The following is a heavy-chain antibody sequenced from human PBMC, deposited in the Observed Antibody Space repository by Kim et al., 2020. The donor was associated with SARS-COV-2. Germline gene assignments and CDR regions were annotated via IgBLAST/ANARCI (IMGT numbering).Heavy chain of an antibody. V-gene: IGHV3-74*01. J-gene: IGHJ4*02. CDR3: ASPGRDLITMQWLEFDY. D-gene: IGHD6-19*01. Sequence: VKGRFTNYRDNAKNTLNLQMNSLRAEDTAVYYCASPGRDLITMQWLEFDYWGQGTLVTVSS.